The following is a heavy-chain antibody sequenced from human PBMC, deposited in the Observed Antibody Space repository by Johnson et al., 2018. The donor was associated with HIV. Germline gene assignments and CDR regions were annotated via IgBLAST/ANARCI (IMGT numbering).Heavy chain of an antibody. CDR2: IYSGGST. Sequence: QVQLVESVGGVVQPGTSLRLSCAASGFTFSSYTMHWVRQAPGKGLEWVSVIYSGGSTYYADSVKGRFTISRDNSKNTLYLQMNSLRAEDTALYYCARDLRNSGWSNGFDVWGQGTMVTVSS. J-gene: IGHJ3*01. D-gene: IGHD6-19*01. CDR3: ARDLRNSGWSNGFDV. CDR1: GFTFSSYT. V-gene: IGHV3-NL1*01.